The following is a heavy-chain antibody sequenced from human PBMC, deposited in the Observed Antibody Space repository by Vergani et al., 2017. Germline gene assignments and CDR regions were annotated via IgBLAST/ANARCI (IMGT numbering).Heavy chain of an antibody. CDR1: GGTFSSYA. CDR3: ASRLRHCSGGSCYSGAFDI. Sequence: QVQLVQSGAEVKKPGSSVKVSCKASGGTFSSYAISWVRQAPGQGLEWMGRIIPIFGTANYAQKFQGRVTITADESTSTAYMELSSLRSEDTAVYYCASRLRHCSGGSCYSGAFDIWGQGTMVTVSS. V-gene: IGHV1-69*18. D-gene: IGHD2-15*01. J-gene: IGHJ3*02. CDR2: IIPIFGTA.